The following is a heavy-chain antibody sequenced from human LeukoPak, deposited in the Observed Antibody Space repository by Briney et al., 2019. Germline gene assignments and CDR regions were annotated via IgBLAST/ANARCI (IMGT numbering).Heavy chain of an antibody. D-gene: IGHD3-22*01. CDR3: ARATGIIYYYDSSGYYFDY. CDR1: GGSISSGGYY. CDR2: ICHSGST. Sequence: SETLSLTCTVSGGSISSGGYYWSWIRQPPGKGLVWIGYICHSGSTYYNPSLKSRVTISVDRSKNQFSLKLSSVTAADTAVYYCARATGIIYYYDSSGYYFDYWGQGTLVTVSS. V-gene: IGHV4-30-2*01. J-gene: IGHJ4*02.